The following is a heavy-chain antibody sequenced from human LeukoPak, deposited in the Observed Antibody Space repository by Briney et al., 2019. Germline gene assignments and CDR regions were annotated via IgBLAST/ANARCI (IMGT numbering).Heavy chain of an antibody. V-gene: IGHV4-59*08. CDR2: IYYSGST. D-gene: IGHD3/OR15-3a*01. Sequence: SETLSLTCTVSGGSISSYSWSWIRQPPGKGLECIGYIYYSGSTNYNPSLKSRVTISGDTSKNQFSLNLSSVTAADTAVYYCAIAVKGLNTFDYWGQGILVTVSS. CDR1: GGSISSYS. CDR3: AIAVKGLNTFDY. J-gene: IGHJ4*02.